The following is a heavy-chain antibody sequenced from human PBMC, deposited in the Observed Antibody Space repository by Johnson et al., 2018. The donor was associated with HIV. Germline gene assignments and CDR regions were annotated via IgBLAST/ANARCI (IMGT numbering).Heavy chain of an antibody. D-gene: IGHD3-10*01. CDR2: IWYDGSNK. J-gene: IGHJ3*02. Sequence: QVLLVESGGGVVQPGRSLRLSCAASGFTFSSYGMHWVRQAPGKGLEWVAVIWYDGSNKYYADSVKGRFTISRDNSKNTLYLQMNSLRAEDTAVYYCEKDLNIGSGPVDIWGQGTMVTVSS. CDR1: GFTFSSYG. CDR3: EKDLNIGSGPVDI. V-gene: IGHV3-33*06.